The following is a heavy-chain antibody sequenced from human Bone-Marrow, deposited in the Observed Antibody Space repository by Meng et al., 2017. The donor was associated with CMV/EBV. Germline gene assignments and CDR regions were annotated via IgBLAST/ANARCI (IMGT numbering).Heavy chain of an antibody. CDR1: GFTFSSYS. D-gene: IGHD3-3*01. J-gene: IGHJ1*01. CDR3: ARVGCGLLNPGDCEYFQH. Sequence: GESLKISCAASGFTFSSYSMNWVRQAPGKGLEWVSSISSSSSYIYYADSVKGRFTISRDNAKNSLYLQMNSLRAEDTAVYYCARVGCGLLNPGDCEYFQHWGQGTLVTGSS. CDR2: ISSSSSYI. V-gene: IGHV3-21*01.